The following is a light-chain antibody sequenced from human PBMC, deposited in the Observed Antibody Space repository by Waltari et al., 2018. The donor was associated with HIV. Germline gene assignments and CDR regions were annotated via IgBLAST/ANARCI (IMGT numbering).Light chain of an antibody. CDR3: QSFDTTNHWV. Sequence: FMLTQPHSVSESPGKTVIISCTRDSGNIANNYVQWFQRRPGSAPTTLLYEARRRPSGVPDRFSGSIDRSSNSASLTISGVMTEDEADYYCQSFDTTNHWVFGGGTKLTVL. CDR2: EAR. CDR1: SGNIANNY. V-gene: IGLV6-57*03. J-gene: IGLJ3*02.